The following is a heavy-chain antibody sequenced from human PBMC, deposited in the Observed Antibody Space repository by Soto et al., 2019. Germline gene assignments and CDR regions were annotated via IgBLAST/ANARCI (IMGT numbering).Heavy chain of an antibody. D-gene: IGHD3-9*01. Sequence: QVQLVQSGAEVKKPGSSVKVSCKASGGTFSSYAISWVRQAPGQGLEWMGGIIPIFGTANYAQQFQGRVTITEDKSTRTAYMELSSLRSEDTAVYYCASTSQQGDFDWLLYPDYWGQGTPDTVSS. CDR2: IIPIFGTA. CDR3: ASTSQQGDFDWLLYPDY. V-gene: IGHV1-69*06. CDR1: GGTFSSYA. J-gene: IGHJ4*02.